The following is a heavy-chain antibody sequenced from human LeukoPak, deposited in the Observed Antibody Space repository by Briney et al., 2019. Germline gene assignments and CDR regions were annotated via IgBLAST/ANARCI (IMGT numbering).Heavy chain of an antibody. CDR3: AKDPRGFGERGVNWFDP. CDR1: GFTFSSYW. Sequence: GGSLRLSCAASGFTFSSYWMHWVRQDPGKGLVWVSRINNDGSSTSYADSVKGRFTISRDNAKNTLYLQMNSLRAEDTAVYYCAKDPRGFGERGVNWFDPWGQGTLVTVSS. V-gene: IGHV3-74*01. J-gene: IGHJ5*02. D-gene: IGHD3-10*01. CDR2: INNDGSST.